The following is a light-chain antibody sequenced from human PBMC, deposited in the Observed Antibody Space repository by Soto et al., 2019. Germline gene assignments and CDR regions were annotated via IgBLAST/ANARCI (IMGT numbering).Light chain of an antibody. CDR2: AAS. J-gene: IGKJ5*01. Sequence: IQLTQSPSSLSASVEDRVTVTFLASQGISSSLAWYQQKPGQAPKLLINAASTLQSGVPARFSGSGSGTDFTLTISSLQPEDFATYYCQQLKSYPITFGQGTRLEIK. V-gene: IGKV1-9*01. CDR1: QGISSS. CDR3: QQLKSYPIT.